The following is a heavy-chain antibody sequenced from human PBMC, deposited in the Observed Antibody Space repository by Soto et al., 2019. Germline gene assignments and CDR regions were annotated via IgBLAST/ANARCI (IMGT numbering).Heavy chain of an antibody. CDR2: IYYSGST. V-gene: IGHV4-59*01. CDR3: ARYNWGAMGAFDI. Sequence: QVQLQESGPGLVKPSETLSLTCTVSGGSISSYYWSWIRQPPGKGLEWIGYIYYSGSTNYNPSLKSRVTIAVDTSKNRFSLKLSSVTAADTAVYYCARYNWGAMGAFDIWGQGTMVTVSS. CDR1: GGSISSYY. D-gene: IGHD1-1*01. J-gene: IGHJ3*02.